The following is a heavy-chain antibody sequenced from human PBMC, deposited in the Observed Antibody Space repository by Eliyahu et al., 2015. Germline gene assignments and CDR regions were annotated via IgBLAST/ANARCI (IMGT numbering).Heavy chain of an antibody. J-gene: IGHJ4*02. CDR1: GFTFNNYA. V-gene: IGHV3-23*01. D-gene: IGHD3-10*01. CDR3: AKGSHGEYDC. CDR2: IGGSGAIT. Sequence: EVHLSESGGGLVQPGGSLRLSCAASGFTFNNYAXXWVRPAPGQGLEWVSAIGGSGAITYYADSVKGRFTMSRDNSKNIVYLQMNSLRAEDTAVYFCAKGSHGEYDCWGQGALVTVSS.